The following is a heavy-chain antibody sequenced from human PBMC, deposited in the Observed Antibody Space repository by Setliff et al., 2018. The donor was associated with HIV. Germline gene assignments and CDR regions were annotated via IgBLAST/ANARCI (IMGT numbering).Heavy chain of an antibody. CDR1: GFSLSTSGVC. Sequence: SGPTPVNPTQTLTLTCNFYGFSLSTSGVCVGWIRQPPGQAPEWLALIYWDDDKRYSPSLKIRLTITKDTSKNPVVLTMTNMDPVDTATYYFAHILQDPPSHFYYYFYMDVLGKGTTVTVSS. CDR3: AHILQDPPSHFYYYFYMDV. J-gene: IGHJ6*03. V-gene: IGHV2-5*02. D-gene: IGHD3-3*02. CDR2: IYWDDDK.